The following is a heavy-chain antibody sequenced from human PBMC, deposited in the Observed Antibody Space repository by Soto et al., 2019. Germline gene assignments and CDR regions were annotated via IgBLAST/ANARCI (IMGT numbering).Heavy chain of an antibody. CDR3: ARRDNSGYYFFVS. CDR2: ISSGSYI. V-gene: IGHV3-21*01. D-gene: IGHD6-19*01. CDR1: GFTFSTHV. J-gene: IGHJ4*02. Sequence: GGSLRLSCAASGFTFSTHVMTWVRQAPGKGLEWVSSISSGSYIYYADSVKGRFAISRDNAKNSLYLQMNSLRAEDTAMYYCARRDNSGYYFFVSWGQGT.